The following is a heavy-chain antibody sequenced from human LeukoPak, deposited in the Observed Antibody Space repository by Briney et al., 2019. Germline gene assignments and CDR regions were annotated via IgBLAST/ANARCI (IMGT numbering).Heavy chain of an antibody. CDR2: VYAGGIT. CDR1: GFTVSSNS. V-gene: IGHV3-66*01. J-gene: IGHJ4*02. CDR3: AKEKGFYFDY. Sequence: GGSLRLSCAASGFTVSSNSMVWVRQAPGKGLAWVAVVYAGGITNYADSVKGRFIISRDDSKDTLYLQMNSLRTEDTGVYYCAKEKGFYFDYWGQGTLVTVSS.